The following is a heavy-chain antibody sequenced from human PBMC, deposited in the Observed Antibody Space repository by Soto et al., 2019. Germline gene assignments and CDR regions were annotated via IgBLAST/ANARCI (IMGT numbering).Heavy chain of an antibody. J-gene: IGHJ4*02. CDR1: GNTFTNLD. D-gene: IGHD3-3*02. Sequence: QVQLVQSGAEVKKPGASVKVSCKASGNTFTNLDLNWVRQAPGQGLDWMGWMHANTGNTGHAQKFQGRVNMTRDTSISTVYRELSSLSAEETAVYYCARYVLGQAFTSWGQGTVVTVSS. CDR2: MHANTGNT. CDR3: ARYVLGQAFTS. V-gene: IGHV1-8*01.